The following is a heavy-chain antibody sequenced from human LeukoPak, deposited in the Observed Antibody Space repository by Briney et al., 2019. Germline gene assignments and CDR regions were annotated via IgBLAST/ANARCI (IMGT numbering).Heavy chain of an antibody. CDR3: GRVTVGQWLDF. V-gene: IGHV4-38-2*01. CDR1: GYSISSAFY. D-gene: IGHD6-19*01. CDR2: ISHSENT. J-gene: IGHJ4*02. Sequence: SETLSLTCAVSGYSISSAFYWGWIRPPPGKGLEWIGSISHSENTYYNPSLKSRVTISMDTSKNQFSLKVKSLTAADTAVYYCGRVTVGQWLDFWGQGTLVTVSS.